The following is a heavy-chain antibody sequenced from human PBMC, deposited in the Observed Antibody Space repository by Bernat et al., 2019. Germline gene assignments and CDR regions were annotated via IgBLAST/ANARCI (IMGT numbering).Heavy chain of an antibody. CDR2: ISGSGGST. CDR1: GFTFSSYA. J-gene: IGHJ4*02. D-gene: IGHD5-24*01. CDR3: ARGGGLEMATISPSDY. Sequence: EVQLLESGGGLVQPGGSLRLSCAASGFTFSSYAMSWVRQAPGKGLEWVSAISGSGGSTYYADSVKGRFTISRDNSKNTLYLQMNSLRAEDTAVYYCARGGGLEMATISPSDYWGQGTLVTVSS. V-gene: IGHV3-23*01.